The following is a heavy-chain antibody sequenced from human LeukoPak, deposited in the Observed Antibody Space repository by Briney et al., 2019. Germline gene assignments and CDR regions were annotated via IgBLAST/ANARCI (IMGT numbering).Heavy chain of an antibody. Sequence: GGSLRLSCAASGFTFSSYSMNWVRQAPGKGLEWGSSISSSSSYIYYADSVKGRFTISRDNAKNSLYLQMNSLRAEDTAVYYCARGYYYGSRSLNRLDPWGQGTLVTVSS. J-gene: IGHJ5*02. CDR1: GFTFSSYS. CDR2: ISSSSSYI. CDR3: ARGYYYGSRSLNRLDP. V-gene: IGHV3-21*01. D-gene: IGHD3-10*01.